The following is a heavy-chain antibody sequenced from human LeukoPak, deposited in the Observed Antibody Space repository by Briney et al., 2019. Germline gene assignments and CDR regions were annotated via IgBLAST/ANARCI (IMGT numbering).Heavy chain of an antibody. CDR1: GFTFSSYS. CDR2: ISSSSSTI. Sequence: GGSLRLSCAASGFTFSSYSMNWVRQAPGKGLEWVSYISSSSSTIYCADSVKGRFTISRDNAKNSLYLQMNSLRDEDTAVYYCARTYSSGWLGGFDYWGQGTLVTVSS. V-gene: IGHV3-48*02. D-gene: IGHD6-19*01. J-gene: IGHJ4*02. CDR3: ARTYSSGWLGGFDY.